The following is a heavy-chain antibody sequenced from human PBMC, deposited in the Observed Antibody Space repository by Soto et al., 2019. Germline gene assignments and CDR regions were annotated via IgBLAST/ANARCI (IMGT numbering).Heavy chain of an antibody. CDR3: AGGEKLRYDAFDI. V-gene: IGHV1-8*01. CDR1: VYTFTSYD. Sequence: ASVKVCCKASVYTFTSYDIKWVRQANGQGLEWMGWMNPNSGNTGYAQKFQGRVTMTRNTSISTAYMELSSLRSEDTAVYYCAGGEKLRYDAFDIWGQGTMVTVSS. D-gene: IGHD4-17*01. CDR2: MNPNSGNT. J-gene: IGHJ3*02.